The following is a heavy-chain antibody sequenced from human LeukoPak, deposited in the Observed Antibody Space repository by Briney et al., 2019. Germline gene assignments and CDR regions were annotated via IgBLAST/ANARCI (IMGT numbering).Heavy chain of an antibody. V-gene: IGHV4-30-2*01. CDR2: IYHSGST. J-gene: IGHJ2*01. CDR3: AGGPHRETAGSHWYFDL. CDR1: GGSISSGGYS. Sequence: SETLSLTCAVSGGSISSGGYSWSWIRQPPGKGLEWIGYIYHSGSTYYNPSLKSRVTISVDRSKNQFSLKLSSVAAADTAVYYCAGGPHRETAGSHWYFDLWGRGTLVTVSS. D-gene: IGHD6-13*01.